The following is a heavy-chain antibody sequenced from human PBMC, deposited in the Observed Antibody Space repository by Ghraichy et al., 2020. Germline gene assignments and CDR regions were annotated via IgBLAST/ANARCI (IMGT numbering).Heavy chain of an antibody. CDR3: ARTRGAVYSSGWANDY. J-gene: IGHJ4*02. V-gene: IGHV2-70*01. D-gene: IGHD6-19*01. CDR1: GFSLSSYGVC. CDR2: IDSDDDK. Sequence: SGPTLVKPTQTLTLTCTLSGFSLSSYGVCVSWIRQPPGKALEWLALIDSDDDKYYSTSLKTRLTISKDTSKNQVVLTITNMDPVDTATYYCARTRGAVYSSGWANDYWGQGTLVTVSS.